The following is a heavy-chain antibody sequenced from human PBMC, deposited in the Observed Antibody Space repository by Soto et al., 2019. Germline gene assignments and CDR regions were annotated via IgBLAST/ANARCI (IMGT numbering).Heavy chain of an antibody. D-gene: IGHD5-18*01. CDR3: ARSEDTATGISGMDV. V-gene: IGHV4-59*01. Sequence: IRQPPGKGLEWIGYIYYSGSTNYDPSLKSRVTISVDTSKNQFSLKLSSVTAADTAVYYCARSEDTATGISGMDVWGQGTRVTV. J-gene: IGHJ6*02. CDR2: IYYSGST.